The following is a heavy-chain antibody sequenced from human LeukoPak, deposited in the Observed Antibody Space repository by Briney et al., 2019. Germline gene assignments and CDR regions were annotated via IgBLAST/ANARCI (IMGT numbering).Heavy chain of an antibody. CDR3: ARIPNSANFPNWFDP. CDR1: GFTFSSST. V-gene: IGHV3-21*01. D-gene: IGHD4/OR15-4a*01. CDR2: ISSCSNYL. J-gene: IGHJ5*02. Sequence: GGSLRLSCAASGFTFSSSTMNWVRQAPGEGLEWLSSISSCSNYLYYADSVKGRFTISRDNAKNSLYLEMNSLRAEDTAVYYCARIPNSANFPNWFDPWGQGTLVTVSS.